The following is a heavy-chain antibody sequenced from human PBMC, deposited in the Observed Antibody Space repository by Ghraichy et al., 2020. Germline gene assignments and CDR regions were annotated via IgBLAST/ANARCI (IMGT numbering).Heavy chain of an antibody. CDR1: GFTFSSYA. CDR2: ISGSGGST. V-gene: IGHV3-23*01. Sequence: GGSLRLSCAASGFTFSSYAMSWVRQAPGKGLEWVSAISGSGGSTYYADSVKGRFTISRDNSKNTLYLQMNSLRAEDTAVYYCAKESVSRVIAAADPYYFDYWGQGTLVTVSS. D-gene: IGHD6-13*01. J-gene: IGHJ4*02. CDR3: AKESVSRVIAAADPYYFDY.